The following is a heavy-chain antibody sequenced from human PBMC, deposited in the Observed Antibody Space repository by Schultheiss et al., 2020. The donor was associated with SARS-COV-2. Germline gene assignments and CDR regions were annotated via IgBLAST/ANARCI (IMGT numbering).Heavy chain of an antibody. CDR2: ISYDGSNK. CDR3: AKMQQLRWTPFGP. CDR1: GFTFSSYA. Sequence: GGSLRLSCAASGFTFSSYAMHWVRQAPGKGLEWVAVISYDGSNKYYADSVKGRFTISRDNSKNTLYLQMNSLRAEDTAVYYCAKMQQLRWTPFGPWGQGTLVTVSS. V-gene: IGHV3-30*07. D-gene: IGHD4-23*01. J-gene: IGHJ5*02.